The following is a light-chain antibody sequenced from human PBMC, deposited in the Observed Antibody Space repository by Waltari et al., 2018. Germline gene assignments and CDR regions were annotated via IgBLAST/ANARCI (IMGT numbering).Light chain of an antibody. V-gene: IGLV3-21*04. J-gene: IGLJ1*01. CDR2: YDS. CDR1: NIGSYS. Sequence: SYVLTQPPSVSVAPGETARITCGGDNIGSYSVHWYQQKPGQAPVLGIRYDSDRPSGIPGRVSGSNSANTATLTISKVEAGDEANYYCQVWHAAIDPGVFGTGTEVTV. CDR3: QVWHAAIDPGV.